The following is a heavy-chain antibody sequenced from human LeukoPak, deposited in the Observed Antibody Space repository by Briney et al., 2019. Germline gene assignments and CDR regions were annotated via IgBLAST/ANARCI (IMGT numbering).Heavy chain of an antibody. D-gene: IGHD2-15*01. V-gene: IGHV4-4*07. CDR2: IYINGST. CDR1: GGSISSYY. Sequence: SETLSLTCTVSGGSISSYYWSWIRQPAGKGLEWIGRIYINGSTNYNPSLRSRVTMSVDTSKNQFSLKLSSVTAADTAVYYCARDLGGRCSGGSCYQNWFDPWGQGTLVTVSS. CDR3: ARDLGGRCSGGSCYQNWFDP. J-gene: IGHJ5*02.